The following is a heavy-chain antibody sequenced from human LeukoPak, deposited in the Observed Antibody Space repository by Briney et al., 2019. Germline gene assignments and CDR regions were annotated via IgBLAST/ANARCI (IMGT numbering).Heavy chain of an antibody. D-gene: IGHD4-17*01. J-gene: IGHJ4*02. CDR1: GFTFSSYA. CDR2: ISYDGSNK. CDR3: AKVPQYTTVTPPFDY. Sequence: PEGSLRLSCAASGFTFSSYAMHWVRQAPGKGLEWVAVISYDGSNKYYADSVKGRFTISRDNAKNSLYLQMNSLRAGDTAVYYCAKVPQYTTVTPPFDYWGQGTLVTVSS. V-gene: IGHV3-30-3*01.